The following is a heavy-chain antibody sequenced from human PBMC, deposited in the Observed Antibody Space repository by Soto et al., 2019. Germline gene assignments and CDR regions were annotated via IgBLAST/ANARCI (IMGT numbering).Heavy chain of an antibody. J-gene: IGHJ4*01. D-gene: IGHD3-3*02. V-gene: IGHV3-23*01. CDR1: GFTFSDHA. Sequence: EVQLFESGGGLEHPGGSLRLSCAVSGFTFSDHAVSWVRQAPGKGLEWVSSISGSGDTTNYADSVRGRFTISRDNSRXXXXXXXXXXXXXXXXXXXXXXXXXXXHXIYF. CDR2: ISGSGDTT. CDR3: XXXXXXXHXIYF.